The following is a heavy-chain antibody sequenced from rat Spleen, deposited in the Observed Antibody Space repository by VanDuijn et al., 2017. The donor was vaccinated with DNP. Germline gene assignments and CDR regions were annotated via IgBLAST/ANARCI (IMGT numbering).Heavy chain of an antibody. CDR3: AREGDYGGYSAKFDY. V-gene: IGHV5-31*01. J-gene: IGHJ2*01. CDR1: GFIFSNYW. CDR2: ITNTGDST. Sequence: EVQLVESGGGLVQPGRSLKLSCVASGFIFSNYWMTWIRQAPGKGLEWVASITNTGDSTYYSDSVKGRFTISRDNAKSTLYLQMDSLRSEDTATYYCAREGDYGGYSAKFDYWGLGVMVTVSS. D-gene: IGHD1-11*01.